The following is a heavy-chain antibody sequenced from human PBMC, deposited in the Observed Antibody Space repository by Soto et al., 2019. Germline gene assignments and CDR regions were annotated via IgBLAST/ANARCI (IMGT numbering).Heavy chain of an antibody. CDR2: INHSGST. V-gene: IGHV4-34*01. J-gene: IGHJ6*02. CDR1: GGSFSGYY. CDR3: AKNAAGAFDMDV. D-gene: IGHD6-25*01. Sequence: TSETLSLTCAVYGGSFSGYYWSWIRQPPGKGLEWIGEINHSGSTNYNPSLRSRVTISVDTSKNQFSLKLSSVTAADTAVYYCAKNAAGAFDMDVWGQGTTVTVSS.